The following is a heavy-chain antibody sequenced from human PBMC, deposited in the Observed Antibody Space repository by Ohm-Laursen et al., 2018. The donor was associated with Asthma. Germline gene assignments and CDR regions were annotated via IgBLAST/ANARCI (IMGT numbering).Heavy chain of an antibody. CDR1: GFTFSSYG. V-gene: IGHV3-7*05. D-gene: IGHD1-1*01. J-gene: IGHJ4*02. CDR2: IKPDGTEN. Sequence: SLRLSCAASGFTFSSYGMHWVRQVPGKGLEWVANIKPDGTENAYLDSVRGRFTISKDNAKNSLFLQMNSLRGEDTALYYCARDSGWNALDYWGQGTLVSVSS. CDR3: ARDSGWNALDY.